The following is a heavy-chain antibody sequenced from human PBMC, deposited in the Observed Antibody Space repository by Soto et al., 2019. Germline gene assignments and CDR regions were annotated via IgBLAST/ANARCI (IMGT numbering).Heavy chain of an antibody. V-gene: IGHV1-18*01. CDR1: GDTFTSYD. D-gene: IGHD3-3*01. CDR2: MSANNGNT. J-gene: IGHJ4*02. CDR3: ARDFGSGYNTCFDY. Sequence: ASVKVSCEACGDTFTSYDINWVRQATGQGLEWMGWMSANNGNTNYAQKLQGRVTMTTDTSTSTAYMELRSLRSDDTAVYYCARDFGSGYNTCFDYWGQGTLVTVSS.